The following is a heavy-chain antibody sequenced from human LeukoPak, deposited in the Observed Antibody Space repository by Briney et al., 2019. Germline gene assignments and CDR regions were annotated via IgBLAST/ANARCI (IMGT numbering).Heavy chain of an antibody. CDR2: FHNSGTS. V-gene: IGHV4-59*01. CDR1: DDSISDYY. CDR3: ARTNVEMATTFDY. Sequence: SETLSLTCTVSDDSISDYYRGWIRQPPGKGLEWIGYFHNSGTSTYNPSLKSRVTISADTSKNQFSLKLRSVTAADTAVYYCARTNVEMATTFDYWGQGTLVTVSS. D-gene: IGHD5-24*01. J-gene: IGHJ4*02.